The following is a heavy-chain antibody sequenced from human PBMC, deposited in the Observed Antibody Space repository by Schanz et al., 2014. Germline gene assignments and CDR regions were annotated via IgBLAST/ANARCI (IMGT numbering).Heavy chain of an antibody. V-gene: IGHV3-15*01. Sequence: EVQLAESGGGLVKPGGSLRLSCATSGFTLNNAWMNWVRQAPGKGLQWVARIKSKTDGGTRDYAAPVKGRFTISTDDSKNTVYLQMNSLQTEDTAVYYCAADLWFGAVWGVWWGQGTLVTVSS. CDR3: AADLWFGAVWGVW. CDR1: GFTLNNAW. J-gene: IGHJ4*02. CDR2: IKSKTDGGTR. D-gene: IGHD3-10*01.